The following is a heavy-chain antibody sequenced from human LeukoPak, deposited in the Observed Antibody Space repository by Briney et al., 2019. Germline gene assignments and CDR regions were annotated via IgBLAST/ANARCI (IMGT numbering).Heavy chain of an antibody. CDR2: IYYSGST. CDR1: GGSISSYY. D-gene: IGHD3-22*01. J-gene: IGHJ4*02. Sequence: KTSETLSLTCTVSGGSISSYYWSWIRQPPGKGLEWIGYIYYSGSTYYNPSLKSRVTISVDTSKNQFSLKLSSVTAADTAVYYCARDPNDSSGDYFDYWGQGTLVTVSS. CDR3: ARDPNDSSGDYFDY. V-gene: IGHV4-30-4*08.